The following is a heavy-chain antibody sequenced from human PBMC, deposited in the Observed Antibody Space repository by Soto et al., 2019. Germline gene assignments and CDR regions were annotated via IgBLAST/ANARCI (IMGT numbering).Heavy chain of an antibody. V-gene: IGHV1-69*11. CDR3: TREVGGDPNWFES. D-gene: IGHD4-17*01. Sequence: QVQLVQSGAEVKRPGSSVKVSCKAHGGTFRSDSVSWVRQAPGQGLEWMGRITPILGSANYAQRFQGRVTVTADESTSTVYMELSSLRSEDTAVFYWTREVGGDPNWFESWGQGTLVTVSS. J-gene: IGHJ5*01. CDR2: ITPILGSA. CDR1: GGTFRSDS.